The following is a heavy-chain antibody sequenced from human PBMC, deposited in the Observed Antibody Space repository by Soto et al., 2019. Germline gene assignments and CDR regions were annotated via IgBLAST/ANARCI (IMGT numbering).Heavy chain of an antibody. D-gene: IGHD2-15*01. CDR2: TYYRSRWYS. Sequence: SQTLSLTCVGSGDTVSSNSVAWNWVRQSPSRGLEWLGRTYYRSRWYSDYAVSVRSRIDINADTSKNQVSLQLNSVTPEDTAVYYCARSEEDSDYYYYGMDVWGQGTTVTAP. V-gene: IGHV6-1*01. CDR1: GDTVSSNSVA. J-gene: IGHJ6*02. CDR3: ARSEEDSDYYYYGMDV.